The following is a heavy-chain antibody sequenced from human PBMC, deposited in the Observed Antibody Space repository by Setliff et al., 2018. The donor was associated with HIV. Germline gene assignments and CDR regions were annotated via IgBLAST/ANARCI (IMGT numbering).Heavy chain of an antibody. D-gene: IGHD6-19*01. Sequence: GASVKVSCKASGGTFTSSAISWVRLAPGEGLEWMGGTIPMFGKVEYAQKFQGRVTITADESTSTVYMEMTSLRSDDTAVYFCARSDSAWPYYQYFYMDVWGKGTTVTVSS. CDR3: ARSDSAWPYYQYFYMDV. CDR1: GGTFTSSA. J-gene: IGHJ6*03. CDR2: TIPMFGKV. V-gene: IGHV1-69*13.